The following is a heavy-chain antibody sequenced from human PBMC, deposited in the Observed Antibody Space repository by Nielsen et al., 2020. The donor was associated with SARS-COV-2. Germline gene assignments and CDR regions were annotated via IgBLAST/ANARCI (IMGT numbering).Heavy chain of an antibody. CDR1: GYDFISSW. J-gene: IGHJ5*02. D-gene: IGHD6-6*01. CDR2: IFPGGSDI. CDR3: ARREQLVWDNWFDP. V-gene: IGHV5-51*01. Sequence: GGSLRLSCEASGYDFISSWIGWVRQMPGKGLEWMGIIFPGGSDIRYSPSFQGQVTISVDKSISTAYLQWSSLKASDTAMYYCARREQLVWDNWFDPWGQGTLVTVSS.